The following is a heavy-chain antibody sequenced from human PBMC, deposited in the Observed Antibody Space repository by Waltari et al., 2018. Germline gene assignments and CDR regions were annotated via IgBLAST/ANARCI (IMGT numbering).Heavy chain of an antibody. CDR2: IYYSGNT. Sequence: QVQLQESGPGLVKPSETLSLTCTVSGGSTSGYYWSWIRQPPGKGLEWIGYIYYSGNTNYTPSLKSRVTLSLDASKNQFSLKLTSVTAADTAVYYCARRAQVYFASGTFYYFDYWGQGALVSVSS. CDR1: GGSTSGYY. J-gene: IGHJ4*02. D-gene: IGHD3-10*01. CDR3: ARRAQVYFASGTFYYFDY. V-gene: IGHV4-59*08.